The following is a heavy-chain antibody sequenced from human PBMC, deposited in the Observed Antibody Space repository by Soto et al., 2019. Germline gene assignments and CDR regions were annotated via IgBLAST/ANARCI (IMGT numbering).Heavy chain of an antibody. CDR3: ARVDGTAYYYYYMDV. D-gene: IGHD3-10*01. V-gene: IGHV3-66*01. CDR1: GFTVSSNY. J-gene: IGHJ6*03. CDR2: IYSGGST. Sequence: GGSLRLSCAASGFTVSSNYMSWVRQAPGKGLEWVSVIYSGGSTYYADSVKGRFTISRDNSKNTLYLQMNSLRAEDTAVYYCARVDGTAYYYYYMDVWGKGTTVTVSS.